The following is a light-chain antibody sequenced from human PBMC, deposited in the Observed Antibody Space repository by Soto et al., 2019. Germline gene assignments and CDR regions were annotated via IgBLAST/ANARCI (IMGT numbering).Light chain of an antibody. CDR2: DVT. J-gene: IGLJ1*01. Sequence: QSVLTQPASVSGSPGQSITISCTGTSAVVGGYKYVSWLQQHPGKVPKLLIYDVTSRPSGVSNRFSGSKSGNTASLIISGLQAEDEADYYCISHTSSDTYVFGTGTKVTVL. CDR3: ISHTSSDTYV. CDR1: SAVVGGYKY. V-gene: IGLV2-14*01.